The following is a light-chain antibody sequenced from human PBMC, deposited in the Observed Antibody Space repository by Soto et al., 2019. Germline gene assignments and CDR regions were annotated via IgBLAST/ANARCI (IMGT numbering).Light chain of an antibody. V-gene: IGLV2-23*02. CDR2: EVS. J-gene: IGLJ2*01. CDR1: SSDVGSYNL. CDR3: CSYAGSSTPVV. Sequence: QSALTQPASVSGSPGQSITLSCTGTSSDVGSYNLVSWYQQHPGKAPKLMIYEVSKRPSGVSNRFSGSKSGNTASLTISGLQAEDESDYDCCSYAGSSTPVVFGGGTNLTVL.